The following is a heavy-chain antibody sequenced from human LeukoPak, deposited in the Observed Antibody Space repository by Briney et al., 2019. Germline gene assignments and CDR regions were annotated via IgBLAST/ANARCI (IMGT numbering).Heavy chain of an antibody. CDR1: GYTFTSYG. CDR2: ISAYNGNT. Sequence: ASVKVSCKASGYTFTSYGISWVRQAPGQGLEWMGWISAYNGNTNYAQKLQGRDTMTTDTSTSTAYMELRSLRSDDTAVYYCARSYGGAPRPLIDYWGQGTLVTVSS. D-gene: IGHD3-10*01. V-gene: IGHV1-18*01. J-gene: IGHJ4*02. CDR3: ARSYGGAPRPLIDY.